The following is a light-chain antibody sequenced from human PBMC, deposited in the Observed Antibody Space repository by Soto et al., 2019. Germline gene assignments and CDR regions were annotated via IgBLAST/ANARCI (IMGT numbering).Light chain of an antibody. Sequence: QSALAQPASVSGSPGQSTTISCTGTSSDVGGYNYVSWYQQHPAKAPKLMIYEVSNRPSGVSSRFSGSKSGNTASLTISGLQAEDEADYYCSSYTSSSTYVFGTGTKVTVL. CDR3: SSYTSSSTYV. J-gene: IGLJ1*01. CDR1: SSDVGGYNY. CDR2: EVS. V-gene: IGLV2-14*01.